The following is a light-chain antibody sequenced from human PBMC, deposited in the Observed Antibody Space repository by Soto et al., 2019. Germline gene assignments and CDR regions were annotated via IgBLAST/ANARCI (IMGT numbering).Light chain of an antibody. Sequence: QAVVTQEPSLTVSPGGTVTLTCGSSTGVVTSGHYPYWFQQKPGQAPRTLIYDTSNKHSWTPARFSGSLLGGKAALTLSGAQPEDEADYYCLLSYSGARSVVFGGGTNVTVL. V-gene: IGLV7-46*01. CDR2: DTS. J-gene: IGLJ2*01. CDR3: LLSYSGARSVV. CDR1: TGVVTSGHY.